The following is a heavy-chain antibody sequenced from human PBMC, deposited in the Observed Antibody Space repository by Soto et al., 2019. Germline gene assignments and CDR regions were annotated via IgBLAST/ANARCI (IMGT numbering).Heavy chain of an antibody. Sequence: PVGSLRLSCSASGFTFSSYAMHWVRQAPGKGLEYVSAISSNGGSTYYADSVKGRFTISRDNSKNTLYLQMSSLRAEDTAVYYCVKGLYYYGSGSYYFDYWGQGTLVTVSS. D-gene: IGHD3-10*01. V-gene: IGHV3-64D*06. CDR2: ISSNGGST. J-gene: IGHJ4*02. CDR1: GFTFSSYA. CDR3: VKGLYYYGSGSYYFDY.